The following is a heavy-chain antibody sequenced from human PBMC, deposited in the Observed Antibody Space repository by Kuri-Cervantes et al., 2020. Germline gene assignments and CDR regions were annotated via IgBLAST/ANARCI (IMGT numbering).Heavy chain of an antibody. D-gene: IGHD3-3*01. Sequence: LSLTCAASGFTFSSYGMHWVRQAPGKGLEWVAVIWYDGSNKYYADSVKGRFTISRDNSKNTLYLQMNSLRAEDTAVYYCARNYDAPEELDYWGQGTLVTVSS. CDR1: GFTFSSYG. CDR3: ARNYDAPEELDY. CDR2: IWYDGSNK. V-gene: IGHV3-33*08. J-gene: IGHJ4*02.